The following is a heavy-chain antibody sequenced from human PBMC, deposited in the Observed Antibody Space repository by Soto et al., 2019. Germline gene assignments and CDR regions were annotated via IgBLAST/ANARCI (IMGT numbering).Heavy chain of an antibody. J-gene: IGHJ5*02. CDR1: GGSISSYY. V-gene: IGHV4-59*01. CDR2: IYYSGST. CDR3: ARDRLARYCSGGSCDDWFDP. Sequence: PSETLSLTCTVSGGSISSYYWSWIRQPPGKGLEWIGYIYYSGSTNYNPSLKSRVTISVDTSKNQFSLKLSSVTAADTAVYYCARDRLARYCSGGSCDDWFDPWGQGTLVTVSS. D-gene: IGHD2-15*01.